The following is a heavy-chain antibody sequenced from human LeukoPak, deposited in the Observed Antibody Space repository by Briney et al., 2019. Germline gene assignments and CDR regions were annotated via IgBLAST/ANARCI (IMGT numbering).Heavy chain of an antibody. CDR3: ARTATGIDY. J-gene: IGHJ4*02. V-gene: IGHV3-74*01. CDR1: GFTFSNYW. D-gene: IGHD6-13*01. Sequence: GGSLRLSCAASGFTFSNYWMHWVRQAPGKGLVWVSRINGDGSSTIYADSVKGRFTISRDNAKNTLYLQMNSLRAEDTAVYYCARTATGIDYWGQGTLVTVSS. CDR2: INGDGSST.